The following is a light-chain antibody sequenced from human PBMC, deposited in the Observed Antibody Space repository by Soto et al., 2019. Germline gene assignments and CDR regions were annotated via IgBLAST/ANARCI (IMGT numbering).Light chain of an antibody. V-gene: IGLV4-69*01. CDR2: VNSDGRH. Sequence: QSVLTQSPSASASLGASVKLTCTLSSGHSSYAIAWHQQQPEKGPRYLMKVNSDGRHSKGDGIPDRFSASSSGAERYLTISSLQSEDEADYYCQTGDTGGHGVFGGGTKLTVL. J-gene: IGLJ2*01. CDR3: QTGDTGGHGV. CDR1: SGHSSYA.